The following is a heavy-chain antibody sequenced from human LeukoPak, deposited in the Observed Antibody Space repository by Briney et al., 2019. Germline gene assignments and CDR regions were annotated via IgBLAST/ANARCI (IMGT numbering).Heavy chain of an antibody. CDR2: IYYSGST. CDR3: ARDLDMDWFDP. D-gene: IGHD2-2*03. J-gene: IGHJ5*02. CDR1: GGSISSYY. Sequence: SETLSLTCTVSGGSISSYYWSWIRQPPGKGLEWIGYIYYSGSTNYNPSLKSRITISVDTSKNQFSLKLSSVTAADTAVYYCARDLDMDWFDPWGQGTLATVSS. V-gene: IGHV4-59*01.